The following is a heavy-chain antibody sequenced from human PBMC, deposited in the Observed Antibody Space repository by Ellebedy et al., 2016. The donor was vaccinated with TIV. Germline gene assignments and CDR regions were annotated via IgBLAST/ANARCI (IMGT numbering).Heavy chain of an antibody. Sequence: SQTLALTCAISGDSVSSNSAAWNWIRQSPSRGLEWLGRTYYRSKWYNDYAVSVKSRIIIYPDTSKNQFSLQLNSVTPEDTAVYYCARELGFGEPFDYWGQGTLVTVSS. V-gene: IGHV6-1*01. CDR1: GDSVSSNSAA. CDR3: ARELGFGEPFDY. CDR2: TYYRSKWYN. D-gene: IGHD3-10*01. J-gene: IGHJ4*02.